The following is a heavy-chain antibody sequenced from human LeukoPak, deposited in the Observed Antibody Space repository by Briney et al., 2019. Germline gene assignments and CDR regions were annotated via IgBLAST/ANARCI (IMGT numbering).Heavy chain of an antibody. CDR1: GFTVSNSY. D-gene: IGHD1-1*01. CDR2: IYSGGST. Sequence: TGGSLRLSCAASGFTVSNSYMNWVRQAPGKGLEWVSVIYSGGSTYYADSVKGRFTISRDNSKNTPHLQMNSLRAEDTAMYYCAGEYNYYIYWGQGTLVTVSS. J-gene: IGHJ4*02. V-gene: IGHV3-66*01. CDR3: AGEYNYYIY.